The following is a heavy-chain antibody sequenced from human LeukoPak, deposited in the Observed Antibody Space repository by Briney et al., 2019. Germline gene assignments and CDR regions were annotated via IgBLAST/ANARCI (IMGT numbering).Heavy chain of an antibody. CDR3: TREHDFWSGPLDD. Sequence: GRSLRLSCTGSGFTFGDYSMSWFRQAPGKGLEWVGFIRRKGYGGTTEYAASVKGRFTISRDDSKSTAYLQMNSLKTEDTAVYYCTREHDFWSGPLDDRGTGTTVTVSS. J-gene: IGHJ6*04. CDR1: GFTFGDYS. V-gene: IGHV3-49*03. CDR2: IRRKGYGGTT. D-gene: IGHD3-3*01.